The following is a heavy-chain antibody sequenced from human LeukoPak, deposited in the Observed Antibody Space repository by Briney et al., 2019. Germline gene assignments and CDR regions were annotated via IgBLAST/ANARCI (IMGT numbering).Heavy chain of an antibody. V-gene: IGHV1-2*06. CDR2: INPNSGGT. Sequence: GASVKVSCKASGYTFTSYYMHWARQAPGQGLEWMGRINPNSGGTNYAQKFQGRVTMTRDTSTSTAYMELSRLRSDDTAVYYCARDLSLRFLEWLHNYYGMDVWGQGTTVTVSS. D-gene: IGHD3-3*01. CDR3: ARDLSLRFLEWLHNYYGMDV. CDR1: GYTFTSYY. J-gene: IGHJ6*02.